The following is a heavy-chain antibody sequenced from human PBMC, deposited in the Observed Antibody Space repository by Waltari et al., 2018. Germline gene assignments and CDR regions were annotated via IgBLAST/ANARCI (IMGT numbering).Heavy chain of an antibody. CDR2: IFCSGTT. CDR1: GGSITTSSYY. J-gene: IGHJ4*02. CDR3: ARDRYYYNSTGYYKEIDY. V-gene: IGHV4-39*07. D-gene: IGHD3-22*01. Sequence: QVQLQESGPRLVKPSETLYVTCTVSGGSITTSSYYWGWSREPPGKGLEGVGNIFCSGTTVYSPSLKSRVTISVDIPKNQITLKRKSVTAADTAVYYCARDRYYYNSTGYYKEIDYWGQGTLVTVSS.